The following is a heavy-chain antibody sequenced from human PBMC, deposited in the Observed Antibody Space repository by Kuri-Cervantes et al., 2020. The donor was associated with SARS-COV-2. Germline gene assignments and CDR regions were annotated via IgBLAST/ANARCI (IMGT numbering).Heavy chain of an antibody. J-gene: IGHJ4*02. D-gene: IGHD5-12*01. CDR2: INAGNGNT. V-gene: IGHV1-3*01. CDR3: ARERILPRRAFGYEFDH. CDR1: GYTFTSYA. Sequence: ASVKVSCKASGYTFTSYAMHWVRQAPGQRLEWMGWINAGNGNTKYSQKFQGRVTITRDTSASTAYMELSSLRSEDTAVYYCARERILPRRAFGYEFDHWGQGTLVTVSS.